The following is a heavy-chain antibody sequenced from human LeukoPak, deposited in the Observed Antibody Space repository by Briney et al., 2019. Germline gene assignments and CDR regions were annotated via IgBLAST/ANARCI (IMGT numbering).Heavy chain of an antibody. D-gene: IGHD7-27*01. V-gene: IGHV1-2*02. CDR1: GYTFTGYY. CDR3: ARDAANWGSGWFDP. J-gene: IGHJ5*02. CDR2: INPNSGGT. Sequence: GSVKVSCKASGYTFTGYYMLWVRQAPGQGLEWMGWINPNSGGTNYAQKFQGRVTMTRDTSISTAYMELSRLRSDDTAVYYCARDAANWGSGWFDPWGQGTLVTVSS.